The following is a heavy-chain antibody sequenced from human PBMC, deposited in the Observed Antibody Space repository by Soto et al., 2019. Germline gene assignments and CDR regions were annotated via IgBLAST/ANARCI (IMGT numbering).Heavy chain of an antibody. CDR3: ARSPITYDFWSGYPPDYYYGMDV. CDR2: IYYSGST. J-gene: IGHJ6*02. CDR1: GGSISSYY. D-gene: IGHD3-3*01. Sequence: SETLSLTCTVSGGSISSYYWSWIRQPPGKGLEWIGYIYYSGSTNYNPSLKSRVTISVDTSKNQFSLKLSSVTAADTAVYYCARSPITYDFWSGYPPDYYYGMDVWGQGATVTVSS. V-gene: IGHV4-59*01.